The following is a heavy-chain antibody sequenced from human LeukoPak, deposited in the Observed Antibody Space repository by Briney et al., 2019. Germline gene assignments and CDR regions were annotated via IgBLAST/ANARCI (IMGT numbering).Heavy chain of an antibody. CDR2: INHSGST. V-gene: IGHV4-34*01. CDR1: GGSISSYY. CDR3: ASVGATTSNAFDI. Sequence: SSETLSLTCTVSGGSISSYYWSWIRQPPGKGLEWIGEINHSGSTNYNPSLKSRVTISVDTSKNQFSLKLSSVTAADTAVYYCASVGATTSNAFDIWGQGTMVTVSS. D-gene: IGHD1-26*01. J-gene: IGHJ3*02.